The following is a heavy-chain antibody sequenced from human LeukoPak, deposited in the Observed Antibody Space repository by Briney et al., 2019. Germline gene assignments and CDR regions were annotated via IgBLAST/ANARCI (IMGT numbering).Heavy chain of an antibody. CDR1: GFTFSSYG. V-gene: IGHV3-30*18. Sequence: GRPLRLSCAASGFTFSSYGMHWVRQAPGKGLEWVAVISYDGSNKYYADSVKGRFTISRDNSKNTLYLQMNSLRAEDTAVYYCAKLWWEPNDYWGQGTLVTVSS. CDR2: ISYDGSNK. J-gene: IGHJ4*02. D-gene: IGHD2-21*01. CDR3: AKLWWEPNDY.